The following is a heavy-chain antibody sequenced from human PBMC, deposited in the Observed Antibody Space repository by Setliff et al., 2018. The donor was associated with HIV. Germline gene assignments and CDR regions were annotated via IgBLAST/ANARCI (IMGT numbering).Heavy chain of an antibody. CDR2: IHYSGST. V-gene: IGHV4-30-4*08. Sequence: SETLSLTCTVSGGSISSGDYYWSWIRQPPGKGLEWIGYIHYSGSTYYNPSLKSRVAISLDTSKNQFSLELSSVTAADTAVYSCARSPNYFDSSGYSYYFDYWGQGTLVTVSS. D-gene: IGHD3-22*01. J-gene: IGHJ4*02. CDR3: ARSPNYFDSSGYSYYFDY. CDR1: GGSISSGDYY.